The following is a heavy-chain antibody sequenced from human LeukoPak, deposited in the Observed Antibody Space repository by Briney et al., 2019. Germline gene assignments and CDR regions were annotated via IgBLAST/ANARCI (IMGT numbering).Heavy chain of an antibody. CDR2: IYSGGST. V-gene: IGHV3-53*04. J-gene: IGHJ4*02. Sequence: GGSLRLSCAASGFTVSSNYMSWVRQAPGKGLEWVSVIYSGGSTYYADSVKGRFTISRHNSKNTLYLQMNSLRAEDTAVYCCARSYPRRDGYNYIRWGQGTLVTVSS. D-gene: IGHD5-24*01. CDR1: GFTVSSNY. CDR3: ARSYPRRDGYNYIR.